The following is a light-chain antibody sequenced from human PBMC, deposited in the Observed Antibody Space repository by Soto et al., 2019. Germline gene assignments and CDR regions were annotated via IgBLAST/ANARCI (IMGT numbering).Light chain of an antibody. V-gene: IGKV3-20*01. J-gene: IGKJ1*01. CDR1: QSVGSNY. CDR3: QQYGDSPWT. Sequence: DIVLTQSPGTLSLSPGERATLSCRASQSVGSNYLAWFQQKPGQAPRLLISRAASRAPGIPDRFSGSGSGTGFTLSISKLEPEDSALYYCQQYGDSPWTFGLGTKVDI. CDR2: RAA.